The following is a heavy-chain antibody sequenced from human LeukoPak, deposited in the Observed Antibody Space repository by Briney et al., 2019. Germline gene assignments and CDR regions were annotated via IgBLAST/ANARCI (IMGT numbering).Heavy chain of an antibody. CDR2: FFHSGNT. V-gene: IGHV4-38-2*02. CDR3: ARISDLLRAFEM. J-gene: IGHJ3*02. D-gene: IGHD1-26*01. Sequence: SETLSLTCSVGGYSISRRYYWGWVRQPPGKGLEWIGTFFHSGNTYYSPSLKSRLNISVDTSKNQFYLRLSSVTAADTAVYYCARISDLLRAFEMWGQGTMVTVSS. CDR1: GYSISRRYY.